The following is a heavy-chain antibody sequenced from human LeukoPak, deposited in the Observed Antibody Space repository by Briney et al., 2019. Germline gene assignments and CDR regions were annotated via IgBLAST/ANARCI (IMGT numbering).Heavy chain of an antibody. D-gene: IGHD1-26*01. V-gene: IGHV4-38-2*01. J-gene: IGHJ4*02. CDR2: IYHSGST. Sequence: SETLSLTCAVYGGSFSGYYWGWIRQPPGKGLEWIGSIYHSGSTYYNPSLKSRVTISVDTSKNQFSLKLSSVTAADTAVYYCARVYSGSYPTYPFDYWGQGTLVTVSS. CDR3: ARVYSGSYPTYPFDY. CDR1: GGSFSGYY.